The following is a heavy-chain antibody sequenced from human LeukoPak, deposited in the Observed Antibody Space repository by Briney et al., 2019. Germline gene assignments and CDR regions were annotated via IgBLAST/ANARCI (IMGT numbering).Heavy chain of an antibody. CDR3: AKNPNSAV. CDR2: IKPDGSET. J-gene: IGHJ6*02. D-gene: IGHD1-14*01. V-gene: IGHV3-7*03. CDR1: GFTFSRYW. Sequence: GGSLRLSCAGSGFTFSRYWMSWVRQAPGKGPEWVANIKPDGSETYYVDSVKGRFTISKDSARNSLYLQVNSLRAEDTAVYYCAKNPNSAVWGQGTTVTVSS.